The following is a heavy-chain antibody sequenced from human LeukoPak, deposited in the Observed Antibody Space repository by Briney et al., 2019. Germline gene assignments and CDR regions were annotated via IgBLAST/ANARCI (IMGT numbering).Heavy chain of an antibody. CDR1: GYSFTSNW. D-gene: IGHD2-2*01. CDR2: IYPGDSDA. CDR3: ARPSTAANDY. J-gene: IGHJ4*02. V-gene: IGHV5-51*01. Sequence: GESLKISCKGSGYSFTSNWIGWVRQMPGKGLEWMGIIYPGDSDARYSPSFQGQVTISADKSISTAYLQWSSLKASDTGMYHCARPSTAANDYWGQGTLVTVSS.